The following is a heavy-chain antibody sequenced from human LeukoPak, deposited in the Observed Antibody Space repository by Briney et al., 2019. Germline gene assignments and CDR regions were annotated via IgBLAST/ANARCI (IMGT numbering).Heavy chain of an antibody. Sequence: ASVKVSCKASGGTFSSYAISWVRQAPGQGLKWMGGIIPIFGTANYAQKFQGRVTITADESTSTAYMELSSLRSEDTAVYYCARGPTTVVTLYYFDYWGQGTLVTVSS. CDR2: IIPIFGTA. V-gene: IGHV1-69*13. CDR1: GGTFSSYA. D-gene: IGHD4-23*01. CDR3: ARGPTTVVTLYYFDY. J-gene: IGHJ4*02.